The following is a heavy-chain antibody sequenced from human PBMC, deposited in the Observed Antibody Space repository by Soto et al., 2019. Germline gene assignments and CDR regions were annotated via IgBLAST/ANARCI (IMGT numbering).Heavy chain of an antibody. J-gene: IGHJ4*02. V-gene: IGHV2-70*12. Sequence: SGPTLVNPTQTLTLTCTFSGFSLSTSGMCVSWIRQPPGKALEWLALIDWDDDKYYSTSLKTRLTISKDTSKNQVVLTMTNMDPVDTATYYCAHLPWKQLWPRAPVVNWGQGIPVTVSS. CDR3: AHLPWKQLWPRAPVVN. CDR2: IDWDDDK. D-gene: IGHD5-18*01. CDR1: GFSLSTSGMC.